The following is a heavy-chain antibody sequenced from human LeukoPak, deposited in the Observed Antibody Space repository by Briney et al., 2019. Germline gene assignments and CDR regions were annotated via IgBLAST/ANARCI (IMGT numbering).Heavy chain of an antibody. CDR3: ARHQYCDILTGYYYYYFDY. J-gene: IGHJ4*02. D-gene: IGHD3-9*01. V-gene: IGHV4-39*01. CDR1: GGSISSSSYY. Sequence: PSETLSLTCTVSGGSISSSSYYWGWIRQPPGKGLEWIGSIYYSGSTYYNPSLKSRVTISVDTSKNQFSLKLSSVTAADTAVYYCARHQYCDILTGYYYYYFDYWGQGTLVTVSS. CDR2: IYYSGST.